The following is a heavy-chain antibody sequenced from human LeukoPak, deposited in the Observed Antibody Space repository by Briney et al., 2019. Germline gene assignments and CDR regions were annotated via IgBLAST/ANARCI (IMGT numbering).Heavy chain of an antibody. CDR1: GYTLTELS. CDR3: ARVGAAVGNRGGLDY. J-gene: IGHJ4*02. Sequence: ASVKVSCKVSGYTLTELSMHWVRQAPGKGLEWMGGFDPEDGETIYAQKFQGRVTMTRDTSTSTVYMELSSLRSEDTAVYYCARVGAAVGNRGGLDYWGQGTLVTVSS. CDR2: FDPEDGET. V-gene: IGHV1-24*01. D-gene: IGHD6-13*01.